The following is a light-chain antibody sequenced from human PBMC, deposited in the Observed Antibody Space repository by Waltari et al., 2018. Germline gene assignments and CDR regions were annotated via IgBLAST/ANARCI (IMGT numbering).Light chain of an antibody. CDR1: NIGSKN. Sequence: SYELTQPLSVSVALGQTARITCGGNNIGSKNVHWYQQKPGQAPGLVIYRESNRPSGIPERFSGSNSGNTATLTISRAQAGDEADYYCQVWDSSTARVFGGGTKLTVL. J-gene: IGLJ2*01. CDR3: QVWDSSTARV. CDR2: RES. V-gene: IGLV3-9*01.